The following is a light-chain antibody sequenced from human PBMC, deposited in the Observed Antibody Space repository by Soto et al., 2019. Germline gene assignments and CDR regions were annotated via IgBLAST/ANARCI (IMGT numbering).Light chain of an antibody. Sequence: EIVMTQSPATLSVSPGEGATLSCRTSQNIRTDLAWYQQKPGQPPRLLIYAASTRATGIPARFSGSGSETEFTLTISSLQSEDFGVFYCHQYTTGLSFGGGTKVDIK. CDR3: HQYTTGLS. CDR2: AAS. CDR1: QNIRTD. J-gene: IGKJ4*01. V-gene: IGKV3-15*01.